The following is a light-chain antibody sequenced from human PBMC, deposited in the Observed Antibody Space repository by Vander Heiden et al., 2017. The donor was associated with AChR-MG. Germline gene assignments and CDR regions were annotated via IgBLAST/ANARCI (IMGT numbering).Light chain of an antibody. CDR1: NIGSKS. Sequence: SYVLTQPPSVSMAPGETATITCGGNNIGSKSVHWYQQKSGQAPVLVVYEDTDRPSGVPERFSGSTSGNTATLTISRVEAGDEADYYCHVWDSTSDHVVFGGGTKVTVL. J-gene: IGLJ2*01. V-gene: IGLV3-21*02. CDR2: EDT. CDR3: HVWDSTSDHVV.